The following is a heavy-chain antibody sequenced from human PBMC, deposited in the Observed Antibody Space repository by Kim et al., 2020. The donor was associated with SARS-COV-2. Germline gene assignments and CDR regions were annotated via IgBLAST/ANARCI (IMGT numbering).Heavy chain of an antibody. Sequence: GGSLRLSCAASGFTFSSYWMHWVRQAPGKGLVWVSRVSSDGTTTTYADSVKGRFTVSRDNAKNTLYLQMNSLTAEDTAVYFCVGYGPGTHFNGWGQGTLVTVSS. CDR3: VGYGPGTHFNG. CDR2: VSSDGTTT. V-gene: IGHV3-74*03. D-gene: IGHD3-10*01. J-gene: IGHJ4*02. CDR1: GFTFSSYW.